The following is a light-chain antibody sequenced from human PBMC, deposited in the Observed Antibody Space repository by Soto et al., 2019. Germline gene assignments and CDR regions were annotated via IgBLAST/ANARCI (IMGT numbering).Light chain of an antibody. V-gene: IGLV2-14*01. J-gene: IGLJ2*01. CDR1: SSDVGTYDY. CDR3: SAYTNGAML. Sequence: QSALTQPASVSGSPGQSITISCTGTSSDVGTYDYVSWYQHHPGKAPKLVLYEDSNRPSGVSNRFSGSKSGNTASLTISGLQAEDEADYHCSAYTNGAMLFGGGTKLTVL. CDR2: EDS.